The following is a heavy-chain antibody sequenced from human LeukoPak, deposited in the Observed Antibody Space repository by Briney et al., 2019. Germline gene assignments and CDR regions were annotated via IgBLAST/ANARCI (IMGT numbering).Heavy chain of an antibody. V-gene: IGHV3-23*01. Sequence: PGGSLRLSCAASGFICRSYAMNWARQAPGKGLEWVSVLSGSGGTTYYADSVKGRFTISRDNSKNTLSLQMNSLRAEDTAVYYCARDRGYSYGLPDSTWGQGTLVTVSS. CDR2: LSGSGGTT. CDR1: GFICRSYA. J-gene: IGHJ4*02. CDR3: ARDRGYSYGLPDST. D-gene: IGHD5-18*01.